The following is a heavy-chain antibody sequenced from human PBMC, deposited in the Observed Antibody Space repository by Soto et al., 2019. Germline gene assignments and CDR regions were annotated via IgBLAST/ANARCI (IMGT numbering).Heavy chain of an antibody. CDR2: VSGGSGTT. Sequence: EVQLLESGGGLVQPGGSLRLSCAVSGFSFSTYGVTWVRQAPGKGLEWVSGVSGGSGTTHYADSVKGRFTITGDTSKNTVYLQMISLRVEDTAVYYCAKWHGDGNPWCQGTLVTVSS. V-gene: IGHV3-23*01. J-gene: IGHJ5*02. D-gene: IGHD4-17*01. CDR1: GFSFSTYG. CDR3: AKWHGDGNP.